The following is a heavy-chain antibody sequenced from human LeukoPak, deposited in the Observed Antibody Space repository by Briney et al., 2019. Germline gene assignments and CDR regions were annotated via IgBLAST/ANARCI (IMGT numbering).Heavy chain of an antibody. CDR1: GFTFSSCG. J-gene: IGHJ4*02. D-gene: IGHD6-19*01. CDR2: TSHDGRNK. V-gene: IGHV3-30*18. Sequence: PGGSLRLSCAASGFTFSSCGMHWVRQAPGKGPEWVAVTSHDGRNKYYADSVKGRFTISRDNSKNTLYLQMISLRAEDTAVYYCAKDRRPVTVAGIDYWGQGTLVTVSS. CDR3: AKDRRPVTVAGIDY.